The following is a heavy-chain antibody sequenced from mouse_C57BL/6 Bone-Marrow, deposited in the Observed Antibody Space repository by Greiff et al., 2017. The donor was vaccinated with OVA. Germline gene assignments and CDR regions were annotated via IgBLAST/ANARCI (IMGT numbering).Heavy chain of an antibody. J-gene: IGHJ2*01. V-gene: IGHV14-4*01. Sequence: EVQLQQSGAELVRPGASVKLSCTASGFNIKDDYMHWVKQRPEQGLEWIGWIDPANGDTESASKFQGKATITAATSSNTAYLQLSSLTSEDTAVYYCTSYGNFDYWGQGTTLTVSS. CDR2: IDPANGDT. CDR1: GFNIKDDY. CDR3: TSYGNFDY. D-gene: IGHD2-1*01.